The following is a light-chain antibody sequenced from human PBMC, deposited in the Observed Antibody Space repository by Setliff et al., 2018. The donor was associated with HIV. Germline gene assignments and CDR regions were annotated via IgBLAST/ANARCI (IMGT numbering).Light chain of an antibody. CDR3: QVWDSSSDHPYV. V-gene: IGLV3-21*01. CDR1: NIGSKS. Sequence: SYELAQPPPVSVAPGKTARITCGGNNIGSKSVHWYQQKPGQAPVVVIYYDSDRPSGIPERFSGSNSGNTATLTISRVEAGDEADYYCQVWDSSSDHPYVFGTGTKVTVL. CDR2: YDS. J-gene: IGLJ1*01.